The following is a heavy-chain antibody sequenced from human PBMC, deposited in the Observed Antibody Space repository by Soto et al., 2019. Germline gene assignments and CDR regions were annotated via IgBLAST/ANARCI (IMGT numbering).Heavy chain of an antibody. V-gene: IGHV4-34*01. CDR3: ARGTFRGYSYGYYFDY. CDR2: IKHSGST. CDR1: GGSFNGYY. J-gene: IGHJ4*02. D-gene: IGHD5-18*01. Sequence: SETLSLTCAVYGGSFNGYYWTWIRQPPAKGLEWIGEIKHSGSTNYNPSLKSRVSISVDTSKNQFSLNLTSVTAADTAAYYCARGTFRGYSYGYYFDYWGQGALVTVSS.